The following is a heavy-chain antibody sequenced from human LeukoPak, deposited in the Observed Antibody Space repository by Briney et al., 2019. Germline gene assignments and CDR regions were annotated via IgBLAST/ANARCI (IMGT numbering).Heavy chain of an antibody. CDR3: AEGHCSSTSCLMGSNWFDP. Sequence: PSETLSLTCAVYGGSFSGYYWSWIRQPPGKGLEWIGEINHSGSTNYNPSLKSRVTISVDTSKNQFSLKLSSVTAADTAVYYCAEGHCSSTSCLMGSNWFDPWGQGTLVTVSS. V-gene: IGHV4-34*01. J-gene: IGHJ5*02. CDR2: INHSGST. CDR1: GGSFSGYY. D-gene: IGHD2-2*01.